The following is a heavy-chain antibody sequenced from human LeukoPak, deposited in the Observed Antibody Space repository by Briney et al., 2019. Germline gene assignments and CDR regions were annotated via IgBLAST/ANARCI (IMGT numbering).Heavy chain of an antibody. Sequence: GASVKVSCKVSGYTLTELSMHWVRQAPGKGLEWMGGFDPEDGETIYAQKFQGRVTMTEDTSTDTAYMELRSLRSVDTAVYYCATDSHSPYSGSYTNWFDPWGQGTLVTVSS. V-gene: IGHV1-24*01. J-gene: IGHJ5*02. CDR1: GYTLTELS. CDR2: FDPEDGET. CDR3: ATDSHSPYSGSYTNWFDP. D-gene: IGHD1-26*01.